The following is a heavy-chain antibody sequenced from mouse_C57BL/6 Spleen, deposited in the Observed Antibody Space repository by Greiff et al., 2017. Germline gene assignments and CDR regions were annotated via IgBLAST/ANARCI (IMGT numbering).Heavy chain of an antibody. CDR2: IDPSDSET. CDR3: ARSLYDYDEGFAF. Sequence: QVQLQQPGAELVRPGSSVKLSCKASGYTFTSYWMHWVKQRPIQGLEWIGNIDPSDSETHYNQKFKDKATLTVDKSPSTAYMQLSSLTSEDSAVYYCARSLYDYDEGFAFWGQGTLVTVSA. V-gene: IGHV1-52*01. J-gene: IGHJ3*01. D-gene: IGHD2-4*01. CDR1: GYTFTSYW.